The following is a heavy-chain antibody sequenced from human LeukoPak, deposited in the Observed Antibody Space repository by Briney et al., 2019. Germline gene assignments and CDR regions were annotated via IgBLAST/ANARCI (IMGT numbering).Heavy chain of an antibody. J-gene: IGHJ6*04. CDR2: ISSSGSTI. Sequence: AGSLRLSCVASGLTFSSYEMNWVRQAPGKGMEWVSYISSSGSTIYYAASVKGRFTISRDNAKNSLYLQMYSLRAEDTAVYYCAELGITMIGGVWGKGTTVTISS. D-gene: IGHD3-10*02. V-gene: IGHV3-48*03. CDR3: AELGITMIGGV. CDR1: GLTFSSYE.